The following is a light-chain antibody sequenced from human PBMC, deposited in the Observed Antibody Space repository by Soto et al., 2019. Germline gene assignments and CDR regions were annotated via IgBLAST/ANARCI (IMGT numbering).Light chain of an antibody. J-gene: IGKJ5*01. CDR3: QQYKNWPL. CDR1: QSVSSH. CDR2: GAS. Sequence: IVVTQSPATLSVSPGERVTLSCTTSQSVSSHVAWYQQKPGQAPRLLLYGASTRATGIPARLSGSGSGTEFTLTISSMQSEDFAVYYCQQYKNWPLFGQGTRLEI. V-gene: IGKV3-15*01.